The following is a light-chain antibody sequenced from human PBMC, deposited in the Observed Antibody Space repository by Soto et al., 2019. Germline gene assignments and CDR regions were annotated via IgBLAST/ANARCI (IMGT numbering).Light chain of an antibody. V-gene: IGKV3-20*01. J-gene: IGKJ1*01. CDR1: QSIANY. Sequence: EIVLTQSPGTLPLSPGERATLFCRASQSIANYLGWYQQKPGQPPRLLIYAASNRATGIPDRFSGSGSGTDFTLTISRLEPEDFATYYCQQYNSYSPGSFGQGTKVDIK. CDR3: QQYNSYSPGS. CDR2: AAS.